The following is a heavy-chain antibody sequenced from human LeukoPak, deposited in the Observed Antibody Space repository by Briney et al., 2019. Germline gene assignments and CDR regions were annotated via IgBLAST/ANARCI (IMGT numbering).Heavy chain of an antibody. Sequence: SETLSLTCTVSGGSISSGGYSWSWIRQHPGKGPEWIGYIYYSGSTYYNPSLKSRVTISVDTSKNQFSLKLSSVTAADTAVYYCARVGGIAARSIDYWGQGTLVTVSS. V-gene: IGHV4-31*03. CDR2: IYYSGST. CDR1: GGSISSGGYS. D-gene: IGHD6-6*01. J-gene: IGHJ4*02. CDR3: ARVGGIAARSIDY.